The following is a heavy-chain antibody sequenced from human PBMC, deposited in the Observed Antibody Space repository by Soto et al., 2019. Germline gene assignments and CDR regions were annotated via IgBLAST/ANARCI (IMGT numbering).Heavy chain of an antibody. CDR1: GFTFSSYA. CDR2: ISYDGSNK. D-gene: IGHD5-18*01. J-gene: IGHJ2*01. V-gene: IGHV3-30-3*01. Sequence: QVQLVESGGGVVQPGRSLRLSCEASGFTFSSYAMHWVRQAPGKGLEWVAVISYDGSNKYYAGSVKGRFTISRDNSKNTLYLQMNSLRAEDTAVYYCARDPLWGTAMVLWYFDLWGRGTLVTVSS. CDR3: ARDPLWGTAMVLWYFDL.